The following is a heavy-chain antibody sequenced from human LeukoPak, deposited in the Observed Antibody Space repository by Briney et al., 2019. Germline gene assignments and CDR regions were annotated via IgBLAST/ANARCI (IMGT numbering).Heavy chain of an antibody. CDR1: GYTFTGYY. CDR3: ARRSWGFLAIDY. J-gene: IGHJ4*02. Sequence: ASVKVSCKASGYTFTGYYMHWVRQAPGQGLEWMGRINPNSGGTNYAQKFQGRVTMTRDTSISTAYMELSRLRSDDTAVYYCARRSWGFLAIDYWGQGTLVTVSS. V-gene: IGHV1-2*06. D-gene: IGHD2-15*01. CDR2: INPNSGGT.